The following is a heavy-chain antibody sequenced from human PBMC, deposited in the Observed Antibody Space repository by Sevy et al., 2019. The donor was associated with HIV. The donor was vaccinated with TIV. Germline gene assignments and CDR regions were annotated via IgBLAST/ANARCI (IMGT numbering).Heavy chain of an antibody. V-gene: IGHV4-59*01. CDR1: GGSISSYY. J-gene: IGHJ6*02. D-gene: IGHD3-3*01. CDR2: IYYSGST. CDR3: ARDNSGVFGADYYYYGMDV. Sequence: SETLSLTCTVSGGSISSYYWSWLRQPPGKGLEWIGYIYYSGSTNYNPSLKSRVTISVDTSKNQFSLKLSSVTAADTAVYYCARDNSGVFGADYYYYGMDVWGQRTTVTVSS.